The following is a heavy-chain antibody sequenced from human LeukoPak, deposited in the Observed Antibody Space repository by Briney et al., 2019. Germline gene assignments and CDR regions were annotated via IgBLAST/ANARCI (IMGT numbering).Heavy chain of an antibody. CDR3: ARDSHSGSYDNY. V-gene: IGHV1-69*01. J-gene: IGHJ4*02. D-gene: IGHD1-26*01. CDR2: IIPIFGTA. Sequence: XVRQAPXXXXXXMGGIIPIFGTANYAQKFQGRVTITADESTSTAYMELSSLRSEDTAVYYCARDSHSGSYDNYWGQGTLVTVSS.